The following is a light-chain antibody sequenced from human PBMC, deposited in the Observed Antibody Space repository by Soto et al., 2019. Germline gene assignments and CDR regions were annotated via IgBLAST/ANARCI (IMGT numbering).Light chain of an antibody. V-gene: IGLV2-14*01. CDR1: SSDVGGYNF. CDR3: SSWTSSTTQV. J-gene: IGLJ2*01. CDR2: EVN. Sequence: QSVLTQPASVSGSPRQSITISCTGTSSDVGGYNFVPWYQQHPGKAPKLMIFEVNNRPSGVSNRFSGSKSGNTASLTISGRQAEDEADYYCSSWTSSTTQVLGGGTKVTVL.